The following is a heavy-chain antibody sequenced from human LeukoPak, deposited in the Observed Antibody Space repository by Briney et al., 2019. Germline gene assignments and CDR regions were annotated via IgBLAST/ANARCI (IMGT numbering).Heavy chain of an antibody. Sequence: GGSLRLSCAASGFTFSSYAMSWVRQAPGKGLEWVSSISGSGGSTYYADSVKGRFTISRDNAKSSLYLQMNSLRVEDTAVYYCARYLDFRADYYFDYWGQGTLVTVSS. V-gene: IGHV3-23*01. D-gene: IGHD3-9*01. CDR2: ISGSGGST. CDR3: ARYLDFRADYYFDY. J-gene: IGHJ4*02. CDR1: GFTFSSYA.